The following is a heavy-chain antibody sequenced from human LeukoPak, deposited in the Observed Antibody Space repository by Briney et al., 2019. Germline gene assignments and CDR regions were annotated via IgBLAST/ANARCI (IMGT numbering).Heavy chain of an antibody. J-gene: IGHJ4*02. CDR2: FDPEDGET. V-gene: IGHV1-24*01. CDR3: ARGQAGYCSGGSCKHPVYYFDW. D-gene: IGHD2-15*01. Sequence: ASVKVSCKVSGYTLTELSMHWVRQAPGKGLEWMGGFDPEDGETIYAQKFQGRVTITRNTSISTAYMELSSLRSEDTAVYYCARGQAGYCSGGSCKHPVYYFDWWGQGTLVTVSS. CDR1: GYTLTELS.